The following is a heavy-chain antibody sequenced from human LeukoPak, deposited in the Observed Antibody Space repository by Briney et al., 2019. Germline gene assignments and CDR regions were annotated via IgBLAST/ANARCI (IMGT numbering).Heavy chain of an antibody. CDR1: GFTFSSYA. D-gene: IGHD5-24*01. J-gene: IGHJ6*02. Sequence: GGSLRLSCAASGFTFSSYAMHWVRQAPGKGLEWVAAISYDGSNKYYADSVKGRFTISRDNSKNTLYLQMNSLRAEDTAVYYCAKDGDGHSAMDVWGQGATVTVSS. V-gene: IGHV3-30-3*01. CDR2: ISYDGSNK. CDR3: AKDGDGHSAMDV.